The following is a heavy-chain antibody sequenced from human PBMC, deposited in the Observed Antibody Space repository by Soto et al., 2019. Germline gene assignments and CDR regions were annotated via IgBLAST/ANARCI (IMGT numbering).Heavy chain of an antibody. Sequence: SETLSLTCAVSGVSIQNSHSFWVWIRHPPGKGLEFIGSVYYSGGANYNPSLKSRVTVSIDTSNNQFSLRVNSVTAADTAVYYCGRVVEGATRHTDFDSWGQGILVTVSS. J-gene: IGHJ5*01. CDR2: VYYSGGA. V-gene: IGHV4-39*01. CDR1: GVSIQNSHSF. D-gene: IGHD2-15*01. CDR3: GRVVEGATRHTDFDS.